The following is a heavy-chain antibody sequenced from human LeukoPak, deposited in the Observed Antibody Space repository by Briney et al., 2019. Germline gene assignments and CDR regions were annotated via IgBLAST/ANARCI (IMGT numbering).Heavy chain of an antibody. V-gene: IGHV5-10-1*01. CDR3: ARQVTMVRGVIGFDP. CDR2: IDPSDSYT. CDR1: GYRFTSYW. Sequence: GESLKISFKGSGYRFTSYWISWVRQMPGKGLEWMGRIDPSDSYTNYSPSFQGHVTISADKSISTAYLQWSSLKASDTAMYYCARQVTMVRGVIGFDPWGQGTLVTVSS. J-gene: IGHJ5*02. D-gene: IGHD3-10*01.